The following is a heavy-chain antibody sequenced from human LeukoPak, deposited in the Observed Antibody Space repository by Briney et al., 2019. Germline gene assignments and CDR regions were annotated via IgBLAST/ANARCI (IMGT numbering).Heavy chain of an antibody. V-gene: IGHV3-23*01. J-gene: IGHJ4*02. CDR3: AKDPRGLGHDSSGYTDDY. CDR2: ISGSGGST. D-gene: IGHD3-22*01. CDR1: GFNFSSYA. Sequence: GGSLRLSCAASGFNFSSYAMSWVRQAPGKGLEWVSAISGSGGSTYYADSVKGRFTISRDNSKNTLYLQMNSLRAEDTAVYYCAKDPRGLGHDSSGYTDDYWGQGTLVTVSS.